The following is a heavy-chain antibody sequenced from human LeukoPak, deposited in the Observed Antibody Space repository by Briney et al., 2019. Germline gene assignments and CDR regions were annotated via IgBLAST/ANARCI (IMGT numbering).Heavy chain of an antibody. CDR3: ARDLIAAAGIPYDAFDI. CDR2: MNPNSGNT. V-gene: IGHV1-8*01. CDR1: GYTFTSYD. J-gene: IGHJ3*02. D-gene: IGHD6-13*01. Sequence: ASVKVSCKASGYTFTSYDINWVRQATGQGLEWMGWMNPNSGNTGYAQKFQGSVTMTRNTSISTAYMELRSLRSDDTAVYYCARDLIAAAGIPYDAFDIWGQGTMVTVSS.